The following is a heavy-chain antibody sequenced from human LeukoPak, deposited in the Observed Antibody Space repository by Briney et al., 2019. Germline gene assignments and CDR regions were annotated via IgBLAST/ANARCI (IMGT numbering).Heavy chain of an antibody. D-gene: IGHD3-10*01. V-gene: IGHV3-23*01. J-gene: IGHJ4*02. Sequence: GGSLRLSCAVSGITLSNYGMSWVRQAPGKGLEWVAGISDSGGSTNYADSVKGRFTISRDNAENTLYLQMNSLRAEDTAVYFCAKRGVVIRVILVGFHKQAYYFDSWGQGALVTVSS. CDR3: AKRGVVIRVILVGFHKQAYYFDS. CDR2: ISDSGGST. CDR1: GITLSNYG.